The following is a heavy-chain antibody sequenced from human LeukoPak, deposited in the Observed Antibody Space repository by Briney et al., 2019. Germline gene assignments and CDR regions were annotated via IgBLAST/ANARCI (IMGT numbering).Heavy chain of an antibody. CDR2: INPSGGST. V-gene: IGHV1-46*01. CDR3: ARDERYYYDSSGYRPWFDP. CDR1: GYTFTDYF. Sequence: ASVKVSCKASGYTFTDYFIHWVRQAPGQGLEWMGIINPSGGSTSYAQKFQGRVTMTRDTSTSTVYMELSSLRSEDTAVYYCARDERYYYDSSGYRPWFDPWGQGTLVTVSS. D-gene: IGHD3-22*01. J-gene: IGHJ5*02.